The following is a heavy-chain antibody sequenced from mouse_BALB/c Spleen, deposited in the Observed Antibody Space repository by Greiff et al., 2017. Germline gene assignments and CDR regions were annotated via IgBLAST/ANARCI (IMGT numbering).Heavy chain of an antibody. CDR3: ARHPYYYGSSYGAMDY. J-gene: IGHJ4*01. D-gene: IGHD1-1*01. CDR2: ISSGGGST. CDR1: GFAFSSYD. V-gene: IGHV5-12-1*01. Sequence: EVKLVESGGGLVKPGGSLKLSCAASGFAFSSYDMSWVRQTPEKRLEWVAYISSGGGSTYYPDTVKGRFTISRDNAKNTLYLQMSSLKSEDTAMYYCARHPYYYGSSYGAMDYWGQGTSVTVSS.